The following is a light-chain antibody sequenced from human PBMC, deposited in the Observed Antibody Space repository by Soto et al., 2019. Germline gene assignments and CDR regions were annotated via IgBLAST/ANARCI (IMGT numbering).Light chain of an antibody. J-gene: IGKJ1*01. CDR2: WAS. CDR1: QSVFYSSNNKNY. Sequence: DTVMTQSPDSLAVSLGERATINCKCSQSVFYSSNNKNYLAWYQQKPGQPPTLXXYWASTRESGVPDRFSGSGSGTDFTLTISSMQAEDVAVYYCQQYYSTPPWTFGQGTKVDIK. V-gene: IGKV4-1*01. CDR3: QQYYSTPPWT.